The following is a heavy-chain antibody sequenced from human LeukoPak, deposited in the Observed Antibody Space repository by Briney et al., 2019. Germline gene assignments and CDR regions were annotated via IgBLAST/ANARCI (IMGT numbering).Heavy chain of an antibody. CDR3: ARSQQGIAAAGTVPYYYYYMDV. J-gene: IGHJ6*03. Sequence: SGPSLLKPTHTLTLTFTFSGFSLSTRGMCVRWIRQPPGKALEWLTPIDWDDDKYYSTSLKTRLTISKDTSKNQVVLTMTNMDPVDTATYYCARSQQGIAAAGTVPYYYYYMDVRGKGTTVTVSS. V-gene: IGHV2-70*01. CDR1: GFSLSTRGMC. D-gene: IGHD6-13*01. CDR2: IDWDDDK.